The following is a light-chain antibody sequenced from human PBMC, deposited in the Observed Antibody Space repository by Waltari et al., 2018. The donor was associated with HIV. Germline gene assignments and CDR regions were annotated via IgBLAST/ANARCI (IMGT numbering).Light chain of an antibody. Sequence: DLVMTQSPDSLAVSLGERATINCKSSQSVLYSSNNKNYLAWYQQKPGQPPKLLIYWASTRESGVPDRFSGSGSGTDFTITISSLQAEDGAVYYCQQYYDTPLTFGGGTKVEIK. V-gene: IGKV4-1*01. CDR2: WAS. CDR3: QQYYDTPLT. J-gene: IGKJ4*01. CDR1: QSVLYSSNNKNY.